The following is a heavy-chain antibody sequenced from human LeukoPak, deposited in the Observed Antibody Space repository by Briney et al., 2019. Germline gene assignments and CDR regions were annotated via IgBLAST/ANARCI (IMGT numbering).Heavy chain of an antibody. CDR2: VSSTSSYI. D-gene: IGHD6-19*01. Sequence: PGGSLRLSCAASGFTFSRYGMNWVRQAPGKGLEWVSCVSSTSSYIYYADSVRGRFTISRDNAKNSLYLQMNSLRAEDTAVYYCARANGAVAGTFWFDPWGQGTLVTVSS. J-gene: IGHJ5*02. CDR1: GFTFSRYG. CDR3: ARANGAVAGTFWFDP. V-gene: IGHV3-21*01.